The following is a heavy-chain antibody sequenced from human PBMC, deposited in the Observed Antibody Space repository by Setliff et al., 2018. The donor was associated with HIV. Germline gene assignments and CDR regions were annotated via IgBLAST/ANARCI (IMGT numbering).Heavy chain of an antibody. CDR3: ARFDVTPMTTRDY. CDR1: GASFTDYY. Sequence: LPETLSLTCAFYGASFTDYYWNWIRQPPGKGLEWIGEIHHTGHINYNPSFKSRVTMSLDMSTNQFSLKMASMTAADSAVYYCARFDVTPMTTRDYWGQGTQVTVSS. J-gene: IGHJ4*02. D-gene: IGHD4-17*01. CDR2: IHHTGHI. V-gene: IGHV4-34*01.